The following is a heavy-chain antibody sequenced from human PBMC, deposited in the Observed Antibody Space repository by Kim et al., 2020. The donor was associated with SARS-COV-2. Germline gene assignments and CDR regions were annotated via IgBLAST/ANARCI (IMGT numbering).Heavy chain of an antibody. CDR3: ARSGWERFNWFDP. V-gene: IGHV1-69*01. Sequence: CAQKFQGRVTRTADESTSTAYMGLRSLRSEDTAVYYCARSGWERFNWFDPWGQGTLVTVSS. D-gene: IGHD1-1*01. J-gene: IGHJ5*02.